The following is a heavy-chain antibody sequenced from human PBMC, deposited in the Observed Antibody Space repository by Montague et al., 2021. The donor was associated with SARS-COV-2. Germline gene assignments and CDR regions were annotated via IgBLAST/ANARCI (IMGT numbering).Heavy chain of an antibody. V-gene: IGHV4-59*08. D-gene: IGHD3-16*01. CDR2: VLYNKGT. J-gene: IGHJ4*02. Sequence: SETLSLTCTVSGVSVTAYYWSWIRQPPGKGLEWVGDVLYNKGTAFNPSLKSRVAISVDTSKNQFSLRLTSVTAADTAFYYCLRHPHYDGLNGPPDFWGQGTLVTVSS. CDR1: GVSVTAYY. CDR3: LRHPHYDGLNGPPDF.